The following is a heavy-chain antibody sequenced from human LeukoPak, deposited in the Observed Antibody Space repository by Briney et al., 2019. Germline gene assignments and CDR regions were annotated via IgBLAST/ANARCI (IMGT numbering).Heavy chain of an antibody. J-gene: IGHJ4*02. D-gene: IGHD3-3*01. CDR1: GFTFSSYG. V-gene: IGHV3-30*02. Sequence: PGGSLSLSCAASGFTFSSYGMHWVCQAPGKGLEWVAFIRYDGSNKYYADSVKGRFTISRDNSKNTLYLQMNSLRAEDTAVYYCANPPRDNYDFWSGYHYDYWGQGTLVTVSS. CDR2: IRYDGSNK. CDR3: ANPPRDNYDFWSGYHYDY.